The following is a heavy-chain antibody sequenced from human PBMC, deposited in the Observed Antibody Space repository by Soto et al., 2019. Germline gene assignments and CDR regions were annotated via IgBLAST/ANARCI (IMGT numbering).Heavy chain of an antibody. V-gene: IGHV3-23*01. D-gene: IGHD1-26*01. CDR1: GFTFSNYA. CDR2: ISGSGDST. CDR3: ARRGSGSYYDY. Sequence: EVPLLESGGGLVQPGGSLRRSCAASGFTFSNYAMNWVRQAPVKGLEWVSVISGSGDSTYHADSVKGRFTISRDNSKNTLYLQLNSLRAEDTAVYYCARRGSGSYYDYWGQGTLVTVSS. J-gene: IGHJ4*02.